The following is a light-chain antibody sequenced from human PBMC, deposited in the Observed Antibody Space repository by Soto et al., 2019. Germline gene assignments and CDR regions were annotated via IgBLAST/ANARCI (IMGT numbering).Light chain of an antibody. CDR1: RSNIGNNS. CDR3: GTWDSSLSAGRV. Sequence: QSVLTQPPSVSAAPGQKVTISCSGSRSNIGNNSVSWYQHLPGTAPKLLIYDNNKRPSGIPDRFSGSKSGTSATLGITGLQTGDEADYYCGTWDSSLSAGRVFGGGTKVTVL. V-gene: IGLV1-51*01. J-gene: IGLJ3*02. CDR2: DNN.